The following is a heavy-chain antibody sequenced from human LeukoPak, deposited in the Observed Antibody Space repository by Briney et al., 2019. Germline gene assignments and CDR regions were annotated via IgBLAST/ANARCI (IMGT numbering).Heavy chain of an antibody. CDR2: ISSSSTI. V-gene: IGHV3-48*01. Sequence: PGGSLRLSCAASGFAFSNYNMHWVRQAPGKGLEWVSYISSSSTIFYADSVKGRFTISRDNAKSSLYLQMNSLRPEDTALYYCARGFRGYGDHSYYFDYWGQGTLVTVSS. J-gene: IGHJ4*02. D-gene: IGHD4-17*01. CDR3: ARGFRGYGDHSYYFDY. CDR1: GFAFSNYN.